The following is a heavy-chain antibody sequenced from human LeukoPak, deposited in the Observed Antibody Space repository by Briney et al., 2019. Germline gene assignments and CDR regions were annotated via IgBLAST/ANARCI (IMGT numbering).Heavy chain of an antibody. CDR1: GGSISSYY. D-gene: IGHD1/OR15-1a*01. CDR3: ARGRYGTITRGWFDP. V-gene: IGHV4-59*01. CDR2: IYYSGTT. Sequence: SETLSLTCSVSGGSISSYYWSWIRQPPGKGLEWIGYIYYSGTTNYNPSVESRVTISVDTSKKQFSLKLTSVTAADTAVYYCARGRYGTITRGWFDPWGQGTLVTVSS. J-gene: IGHJ5*02.